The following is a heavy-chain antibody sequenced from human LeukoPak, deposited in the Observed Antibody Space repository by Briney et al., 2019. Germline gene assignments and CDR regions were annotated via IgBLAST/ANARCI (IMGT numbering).Heavy chain of an antibody. CDR3: ARDSGYYYDSSGYYRKGPFDY. CDR1: GYTFTGYY. D-gene: IGHD3-22*01. V-gene: IGHV1-2*02. Sequence: GASVKVSCKASGYTFTGYYMHWVRQAPGQGLEWMGWINPNSGGTNYAQKFQGRVTTTKDTSISTAYMELSRLRSDDTAVYYCARDSGYYYDSSGYYRKGPFDYWGQGTLVTVSS. J-gene: IGHJ4*02. CDR2: INPNSGGT.